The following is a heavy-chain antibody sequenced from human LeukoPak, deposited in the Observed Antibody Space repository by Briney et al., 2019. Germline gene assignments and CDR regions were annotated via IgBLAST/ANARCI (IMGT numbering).Heavy chain of an antibody. CDR1: GFTFSSYA. CDR2: ISVSGGST. D-gene: IGHD5-18*01. J-gene: IGHJ3*02. V-gene: IGHV3-23*01. CDR3: ARSYGDDAFDI. Sequence: GGSLRLSCAASGFTFSSYAMAWVRQAPGKGLEWVSGISVSGGSTYYADSVKGRFTISRDNSKNTLYLQMNSLRAEDTAVYYCARSYGDDAFDIWGQGTMVAVSS.